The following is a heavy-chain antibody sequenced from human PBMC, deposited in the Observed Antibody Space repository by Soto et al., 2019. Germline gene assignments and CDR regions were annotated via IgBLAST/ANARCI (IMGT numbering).Heavy chain of an antibody. Sequence: GGSLRLSCVASEFTFSNYEMNWFRQAPGKGLEWVSYISSSGTTIYYTDSVKGRFTISRDNAKKSLYLQMNSLRAEDTAVYYCVRFGGAAAGPGDYWGQGTLVTVSS. CDR1: EFTFSNYE. CDR2: ISSSGTTI. CDR3: VRFGGAAAGPGDY. D-gene: IGHD6-13*01. J-gene: IGHJ4*02. V-gene: IGHV3-48*03.